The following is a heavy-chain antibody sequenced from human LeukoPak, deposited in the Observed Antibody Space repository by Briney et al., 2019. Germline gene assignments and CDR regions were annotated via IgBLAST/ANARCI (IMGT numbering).Heavy chain of an antibody. V-gene: IGHV4-38-2*02. CDR2: IYHSGST. CDR1: GYSISSGYY. CDR3: AGACSNDYYYYMDV. Sequence: PSETLSLTCTVSGYSISSGYYWGWIRQPPGKGLEWIGSIYHSGSTYYNPSLKSRVTMSVDTSTNQFSLKLSSLTAADTAVYYCAGACSNDYYYYMDVWGKGTTVTVSS. D-gene: IGHD4-11*01. J-gene: IGHJ6*03.